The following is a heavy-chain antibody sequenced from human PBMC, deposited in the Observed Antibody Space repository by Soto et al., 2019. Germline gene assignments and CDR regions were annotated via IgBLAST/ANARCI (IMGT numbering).Heavy chain of an antibody. J-gene: IGHJ5*02. V-gene: IGHV3-33*01. CDR1: GFTFSSYG. CDR2: IWYDGSNK. Sequence: PGGSLRLSCAASGFTFSSYGMHWVRQAPGKGLEWVAVIWYDGSNKYYADSVKGRFTISRDNSKNTLYLQMNSLRAEDTAVYYCARDRLSLAVPYLGWFDPWGQGTLVTVSS. CDR3: ARDRLSLAVPYLGWFDP. D-gene: IGHD2-2*01.